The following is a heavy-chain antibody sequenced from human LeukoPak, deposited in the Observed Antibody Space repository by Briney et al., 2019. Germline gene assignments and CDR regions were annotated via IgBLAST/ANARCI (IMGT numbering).Heavy chain of an antibody. J-gene: IGHJ6*02. CDR3: ARGAPYYYGMDV. Sequence: ASVKVSCKASGYTFTSYDINWVRQATGQGLEWMGWMNPNSGNTGYAQKFQGRVTMTRNTSISTAYMELSSLRSEDTAVYYCARGAPYYYGMDVWGQGTTVTASS. CDR2: MNPNSGNT. CDR1: GYTFTSYD. V-gene: IGHV1-8*01.